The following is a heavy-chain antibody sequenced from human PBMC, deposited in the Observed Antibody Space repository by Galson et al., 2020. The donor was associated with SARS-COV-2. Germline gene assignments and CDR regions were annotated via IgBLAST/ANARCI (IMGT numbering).Heavy chain of an antibody. J-gene: IGHJ4*02. V-gene: IGHV4-39*07. CDR2: IYHSGST. CDR3: AKWARYYDRSGAYY. D-gene: IGHD3-22*01. CDR1: GGSISTTDYY. Sequence: SETLSLTCSVSGGSISTTDYYWGWIRQPPGKGLEWIGGIYHSGSTYYKPSLESRVTISVDTSNNPFFLKLTSVTAADTAVYYFAKWARYYDRSGAYYWGQGTLVTVSS.